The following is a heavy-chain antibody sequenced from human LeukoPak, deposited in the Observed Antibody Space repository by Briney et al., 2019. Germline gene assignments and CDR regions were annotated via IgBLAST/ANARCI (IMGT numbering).Heavy chain of an antibody. CDR1: GFTFSNHW. D-gene: IGHD3-10*01. CDR3: ATVVDASGCFYKF. Sequence: GGSLRLSCAASGFTFSNHWLHWVRQAPGKGLVWVSRINGDGTSTIYADSVKGRFTISRDNAKSTVYLQMNSLRAEDTAVYYCATVVDASGCFYKFWGQGTLVTVSS. CDR2: INGDGTST. J-gene: IGHJ4*02. V-gene: IGHV3-74*01.